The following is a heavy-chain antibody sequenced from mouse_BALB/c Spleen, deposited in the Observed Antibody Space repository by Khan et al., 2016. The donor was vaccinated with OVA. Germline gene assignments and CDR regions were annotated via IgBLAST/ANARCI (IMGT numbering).Heavy chain of an antibody. D-gene: IGHD2-10*02. Sequence: EVQLVESGPGLVKPSQSLSLTCTVTGYSITSDYAWNWIRQFPGNKLEWMGYISYSGNTKYNPSLKSRISVTRDTSKNQFFLQLNSVTTEDIATYYCARMYGGDFDYWGQGTTLTVSS. J-gene: IGHJ2*01. CDR3: ARMYGGDFDY. CDR2: ISYSGNT. V-gene: IGHV3-2*02. CDR1: GYSITSDYA.